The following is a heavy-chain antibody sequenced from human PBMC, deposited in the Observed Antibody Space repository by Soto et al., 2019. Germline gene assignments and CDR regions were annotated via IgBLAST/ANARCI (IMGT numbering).Heavy chain of an antibody. CDR1: GFTFGAYT. CDR3: ARDGYSGRSDGFDV. CDR2: ISYDGNSE. V-gene: IGHV3-30*14. Sequence: QMQLVESGGGVVQPGRSLRLSCAASGFTFGAYTMHWVRQAPGKGLEWVAVISYDGNSERYTDTVKGRFTVSRDNSKSKMYLQMNSLRAEDTAVYYCARDGYSGRSDGFDVWGQGTMVTVSS. D-gene: IGHD1-26*01. J-gene: IGHJ3*01.